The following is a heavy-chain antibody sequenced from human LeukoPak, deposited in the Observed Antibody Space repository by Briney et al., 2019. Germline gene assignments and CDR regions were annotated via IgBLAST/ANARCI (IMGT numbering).Heavy chain of an antibody. J-gene: IGHJ4*02. CDR2: INHSGST. Sequence: SETLSLTCAVYGGSFSGYYWSWIRQAPGKGLEWIGEINHSGSTNYNPSLKSRVTISVDTSKNQFSLKLSSVTAADTAVYYRARGRYSGSSVGFRFDYWGQGTLVTVSS. CDR1: GGSFSGYY. D-gene: IGHD6-6*01. V-gene: IGHV4-34*01. CDR3: ARGRYSGSSVGFRFDY.